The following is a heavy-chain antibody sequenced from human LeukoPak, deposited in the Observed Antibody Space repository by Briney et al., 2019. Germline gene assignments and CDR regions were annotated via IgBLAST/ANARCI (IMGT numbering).Heavy chain of an antibody. CDR2: ISAYNGNT. Sequence: ASVKVSRKASGYTFTSYGISWVRQAPGQGLEWMGWISAYNGNTNYAQKLQGRVTMTTDTSTSTAYMELRSLRSDDTAVYYCAREGLLWFGNYYFDYWGQGTLVTVSS. CDR3: AREGLLWFGNYYFDY. V-gene: IGHV1-18*01. J-gene: IGHJ4*02. CDR1: GYTFTSYG. D-gene: IGHD3-10*01.